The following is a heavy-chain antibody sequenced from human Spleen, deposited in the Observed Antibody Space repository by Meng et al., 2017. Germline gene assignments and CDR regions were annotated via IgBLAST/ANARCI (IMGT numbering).Heavy chain of an antibody. CDR2: IDHLRRT. D-gene: IGHD5-18*01. CDR3: ARTADRGLSYGC. CDR1: CVSFNGYY. Sequence: VKLHQWCLGLWRPSETLSRTCAVDCVSFNGYYWTWTRQPPGKGLEWIGEIDHLRRTKYNPSLKSRVTISVDKTKNQFSLKLSSVTAADTAVYYCARTADRGLSYGCWGQGTLVTVSS. V-gene: IGHV4-34*01. J-gene: IGHJ4*02.